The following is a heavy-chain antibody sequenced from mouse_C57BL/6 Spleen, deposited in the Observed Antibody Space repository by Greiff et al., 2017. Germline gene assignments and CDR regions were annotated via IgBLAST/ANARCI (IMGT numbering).Heavy chain of an antibody. D-gene: IGHD1-1*01. Sequence: EVKLMESGGGLVKPGGSLTLSCAASGFTFSSYTMSWVRQTPEKRLEWVATISGGGGNTYYPDSVKGRFTISRDNAKNTLYLQMSSLRSEDTALYDCERHRTDGSSVDYWGQGTTLTVSS. CDR2: ISGGGGNT. V-gene: IGHV5-9*01. J-gene: IGHJ2*01. CDR1: GFTFSSYT. CDR3: ERHRTDGSSVDY.